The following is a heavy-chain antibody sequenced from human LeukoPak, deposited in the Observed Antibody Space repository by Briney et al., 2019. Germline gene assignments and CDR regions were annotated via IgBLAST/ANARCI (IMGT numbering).Heavy chain of an antibody. CDR1: GFTVRDFW. CDR3: ARKVNALFFDY. D-gene: IGHD2-21*01. V-gene: IGHV3-7*01. Sequence: GGSLRLSCAASGFTVRDFWMAWVRQAPGKGLEWVAHIKEDRTADYYVDSVKGRFTISKDDGKNSLHLQMNSLRAEDTAVYYCARKVNALFFDYWGQGTLVTVSS. J-gene: IGHJ4*02. CDR2: IKEDRTAD.